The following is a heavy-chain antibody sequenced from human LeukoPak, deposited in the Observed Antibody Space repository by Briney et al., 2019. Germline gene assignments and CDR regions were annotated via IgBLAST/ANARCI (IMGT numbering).Heavy chain of an antibody. Sequence: PGGSLRLSCAASGFTFSSYAMSWVRQAPGKGPEYVSTISGSGNGGSRYYADSVKGRFTISRDDSKSIVYLQMNNLRSEDTAVYYCVKDFGRIRGTPDSWGQGTLVTVSS. CDR3: VKDFGRIRGTPDS. CDR1: GFTFSSYA. D-gene: IGHD1-26*01. V-gene: IGHV3-64D*06. J-gene: IGHJ4*02. CDR2: ISGSGNGGSR.